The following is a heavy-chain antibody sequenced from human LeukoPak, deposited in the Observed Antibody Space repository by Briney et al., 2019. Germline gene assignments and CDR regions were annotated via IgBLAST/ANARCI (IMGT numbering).Heavy chain of an antibody. Sequence: GGSLRLSCAASGFTFSSYAMHWVRQAPGKGLEWVAVISYDGSNKYYADSVKGRFTISRDNSKNTLYLQMNSLRAEDTAVYYCARDNYGSGSYSWSKRLDYWGQGTLVTVSS. CDR3: ARDNYGSGSYSWSKRLDY. V-gene: IGHV3-30*04. J-gene: IGHJ4*02. CDR1: GFTFSSYA. CDR2: ISYDGSNK. D-gene: IGHD3-10*01.